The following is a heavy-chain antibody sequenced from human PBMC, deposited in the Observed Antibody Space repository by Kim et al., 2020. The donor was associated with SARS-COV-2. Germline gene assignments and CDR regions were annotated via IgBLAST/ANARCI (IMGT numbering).Heavy chain of an antibody. CDR1: GGSISSSSYY. CDR3: ASHSSGSYWGQDAFDI. V-gene: IGHV4-39*01. Sequence: SETLSLTCTVSGGSISSSSYYWGRMRQPPGKGREGIGSINYSGSTYYNLSLKSRLTISVDTSENQFSLKLSSVTAADTAGYYCASHSSGSYWGQDAFDIWGEARIVTVSS. J-gene: IGHJ3*02. D-gene: IGHD1-26*01. CDR2: INYSGST.